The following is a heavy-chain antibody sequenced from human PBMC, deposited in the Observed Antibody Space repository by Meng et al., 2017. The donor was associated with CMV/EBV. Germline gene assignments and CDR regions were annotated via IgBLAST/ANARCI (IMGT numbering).Heavy chain of an antibody. J-gene: IGHJ5*02. CDR3: ARHSSMRLSCWFDP. Sequence: SETLSLTCTVSGGSISSYYWSWIRQPPGKGLEWIGSIYYSGSTYYNPSLKSRVTISVDTSKNQFSLKLSSVTAADTAVYYCARHSSMRLSCWFDPWGQGTLVTVSS. CDR1: GGSISSYY. D-gene: IGHD3-16*02. CDR2: IYYSGST. V-gene: IGHV4-59*05.